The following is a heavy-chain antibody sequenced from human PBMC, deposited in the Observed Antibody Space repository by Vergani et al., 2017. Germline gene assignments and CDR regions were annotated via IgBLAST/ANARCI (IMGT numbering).Heavy chain of an antibody. Sequence: QVQLVQSGAEVKKPGASVKVSCKASGYTFTSYGISWVRQAPGQGLEWMGWISAYNGNTNYAQKLQDRVTMTTDTTTSTAYMELRSLGSDETTVYCCARDAATYYYDSSGYYRQTXFDYWGQGTLVTVSS. V-gene: IGHV1-18*04. D-gene: IGHD3-22*01. CDR2: ISAYNGNT. J-gene: IGHJ4*02. CDR1: GYTFTSYG. CDR3: ARDAATYYYDSSGYYRQTXFDY.